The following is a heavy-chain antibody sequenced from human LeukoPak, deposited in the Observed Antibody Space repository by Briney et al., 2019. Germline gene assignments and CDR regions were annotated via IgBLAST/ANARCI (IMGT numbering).Heavy chain of an antibody. CDR2: ISGSGGST. CDR3: AKGGPNWNDIVNWFDP. Sequence: GGSLRLSCAASGFTFSSYAMSWVRQAPGKGLEWVSAISGSGGSTYYADSVKGRFTISRDNAKNSLYLQMNSLRAEDTALYYCAKGGPNWNDIVNWFDPWGQGTLVTVSS. CDR1: GFTFSSYA. V-gene: IGHV3-23*01. D-gene: IGHD1-1*01. J-gene: IGHJ5*02.